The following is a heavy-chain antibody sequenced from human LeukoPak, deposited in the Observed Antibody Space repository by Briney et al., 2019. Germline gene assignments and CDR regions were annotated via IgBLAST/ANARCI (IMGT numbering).Heavy chain of an antibody. Sequence: GGSLRLSCAASGFTFSSYGMHWVRQAPGKGLEWVAFIRYDGSNKYYADSVKGRFTISRDNSKNTLYLQMNSLRAEDTAVYYCARDRSVVVPAAMLPLGYWGQGTLVTVSS. CDR2: IRYDGSNK. CDR3: ARDRSVVVPAAMLPLGY. V-gene: IGHV3-30*02. D-gene: IGHD2-2*01. CDR1: GFTFSSYG. J-gene: IGHJ4*02.